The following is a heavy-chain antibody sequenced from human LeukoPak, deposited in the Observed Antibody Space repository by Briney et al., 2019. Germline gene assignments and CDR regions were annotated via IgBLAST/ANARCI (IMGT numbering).Heavy chain of an antibody. J-gene: IGHJ4*02. CDR1: GFTFSNAW. Sequence: GGSLRLSCAASGFTFSNAWMSWVRQAPGKGLEWVGRIKSKTDGGTTDYAAPVKGRFTISRDDSKNTLYLQMNSLKTEDTAVYYCTTDSSSWSPLVSANYWGQGTLVTVSS. D-gene: IGHD6-13*01. CDR3: TTDSSSWSPLVSANY. CDR2: IKSKTDGGTT. V-gene: IGHV3-15*01.